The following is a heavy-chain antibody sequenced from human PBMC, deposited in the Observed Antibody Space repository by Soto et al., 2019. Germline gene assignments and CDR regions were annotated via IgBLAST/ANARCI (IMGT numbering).Heavy chain of an antibody. CDR1: GFTVSSNY. CDR3: ARDQFVVVTATNYYYYGMDV. J-gene: IGHJ6*02. Sequence: PGGSLRLSCAASGFTVSSNYMSWVRQAPGKGLEWVSVIYSGGSTYYADSVKGRFTISRDNSKNTLYLQMNSLRAEDTAVYYRARDQFVVVTATNYYYYGMDVWGQGTTVTVSS. CDR2: IYSGGST. D-gene: IGHD2-21*02. V-gene: IGHV3-66*01.